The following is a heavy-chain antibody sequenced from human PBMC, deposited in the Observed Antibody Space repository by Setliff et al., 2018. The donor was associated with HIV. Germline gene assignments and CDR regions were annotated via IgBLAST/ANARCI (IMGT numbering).Heavy chain of an antibody. CDR1: GGSISSDNW. CDR3: FLFYDDRSGFYWD. CDR2: IYHSEYT. J-gene: IGHJ4*02. Sequence: SETLSLTCAVSGGSISSDNWWTWVRQPPGKGLEWIGEIYHSEYTNYNASLKSRVTMAVDTSKKQFSLKLKSVTAADTAVYYCFLFYDDRSGFYWDWGQGTPVTVSS. V-gene: IGHV4-4*02. D-gene: IGHD3-22*01.